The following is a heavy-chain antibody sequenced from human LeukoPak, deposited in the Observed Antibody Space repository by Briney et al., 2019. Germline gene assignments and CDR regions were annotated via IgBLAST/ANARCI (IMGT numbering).Heavy chain of an antibody. Sequence: ASVKVSCKAPGYTFTNYGISWVRQAPGQGLECMGWISVYNGNTNYAQKLQGRGTMTRDTSISTAYMELSRLRSDDTAVYYCARDDYGVFDAFDIWGQGTMVTVSS. V-gene: IGHV1-18*01. CDR1: GYTFTNYG. CDR2: ISVYNGNT. J-gene: IGHJ3*02. CDR3: ARDDYGVFDAFDI. D-gene: IGHD4-17*01.